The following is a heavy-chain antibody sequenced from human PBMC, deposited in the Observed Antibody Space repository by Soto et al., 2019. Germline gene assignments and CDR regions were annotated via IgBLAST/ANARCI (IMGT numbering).Heavy chain of an antibody. CDR1: GYSFISYW. J-gene: IGHJ3*02. D-gene: IGHD2-2*03. Sequence: GESLKISCKTSGYSFISYWVAWVRQKPGKGLEWMGTFYPGDSTSTYSPSFQGQVTVSVDKSISTAYLHLSSLKASDTAMYYCARIIGYCRNNDCSWTFDIWGQGTTVTVSS. V-gene: IGHV5-51*01. CDR3: ARIIGYCRNNDCSWTFDI. CDR2: FYPGDSTS.